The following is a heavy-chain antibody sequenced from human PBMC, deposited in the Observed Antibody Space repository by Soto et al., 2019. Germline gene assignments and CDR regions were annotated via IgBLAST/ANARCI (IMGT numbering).Heavy chain of an antibody. CDR1: GFTFSSYS. V-gene: IGHV3-21*01. Sequence: GGSLRLSCAASGFTFSSYSMNWVRQAPGKGLEWVSSISSSSSYIYYADSVKGRFTTSRDNAKNSLYLQMNSLRAEDTAVYYCARGSSSSSPGYYYYGMDVWGQGTTVTVSS. J-gene: IGHJ6*02. D-gene: IGHD6-6*01. CDR2: ISSSSSYI. CDR3: ARGSSSSSPGYYYYGMDV.